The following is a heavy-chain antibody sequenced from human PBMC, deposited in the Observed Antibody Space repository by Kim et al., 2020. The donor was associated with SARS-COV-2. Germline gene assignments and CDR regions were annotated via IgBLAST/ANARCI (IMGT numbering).Heavy chain of an antibody. CDR2: ISSSGTI. D-gene: IGHD6-6*01. CDR1: GFTFSSFE. CDR3: ARDKGVSSSFDY. V-gene: IGHV3-48*03. Sequence: GGSLRLSCAASGFTFSSFEMNWVRQAPGKGLEWVSYISSSGTIHYADSVRGRFTISRDNAKNSLYLQMNSLRAEDTAIYYCARDKGVSSSFDYWGQGTLVTVSS. J-gene: IGHJ4*02.